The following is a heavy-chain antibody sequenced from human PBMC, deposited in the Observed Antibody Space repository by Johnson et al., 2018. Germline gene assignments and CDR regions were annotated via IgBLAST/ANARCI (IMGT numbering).Heavy chain of an antibody. CDR3: ARAPPDTDFWTGLYTGHAYYYGLDV. V-gene: IGHV4-4*07. CDR2: VFPNGTT. D-gene: IGHD3/OR15-3a*01. J-gene: IGHJ6*02. CDR1: GGSMSSDF. Sequence: QVQLRESGPRLVKPTETLSLICSVSGGSMSSDFWNWIRQSAGKGLDWIGCVFPNGTTNYNPSLKIRVTMSIDMPKKQFSLKVTSVTPADTAVYYCARAPPDTDFWTGLYTGHAYYYGLDVWGQGTTVTVSS.